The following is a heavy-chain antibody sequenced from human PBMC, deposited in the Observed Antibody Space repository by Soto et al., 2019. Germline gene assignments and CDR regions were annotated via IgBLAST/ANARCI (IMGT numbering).Heavy chain of an antibody. V-gene: IGHV2-5*02. CDR3: AHRPRDTGSGSYPLFDY. D-gene: IGHD3-10*01. Sequence: QITLKESGPTLMKPTQTLTLTCTFSGFSLSTSGVGVGWIRQPPGKALEWLGFIYWDDDKRYRPSLKSRLTMAKGTSNTQVVLTMTNMDPVDTATYYCAHRPRDTGSGSYPLFDYWGQGILVTVSS. CDR2: IYWDDDK. CDR1: GFSLSTSGVG. J-gene: IGHJ4*02.